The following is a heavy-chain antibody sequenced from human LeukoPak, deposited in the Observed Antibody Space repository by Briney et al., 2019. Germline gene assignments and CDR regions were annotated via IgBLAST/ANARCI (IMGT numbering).Heavy chain of an antibody. D-gene: IGHD3-22*01. CDR3: ARGGSGFFFDL. CDR1: GGSISSYY. J-gene: IGHJ2*01. V-gene: IGHV4-59*01. Sequence: SETLSLTCTVSGGSISSYYWSWIRQPPGKGLEWIGYIYYSGSTNYNPSLKSRVTISVVTSKNQFSLKLSSVTAADTAVYYCARGGSGFFFDLWGRGTPVTVSS. CDR2: IYYSGST.